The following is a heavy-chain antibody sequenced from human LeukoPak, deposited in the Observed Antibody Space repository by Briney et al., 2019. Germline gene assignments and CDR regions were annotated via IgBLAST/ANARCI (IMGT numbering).Heavy chain of an antibody. CDR3: ARRMGFYCSSTSCPYYYYGMDV. D-gene: IGHD2-2*01. Sequence: SETLSLTCTVSGYSISSGYYWGWIRQPPGKGLEWIGSIYHSGSTYYNPSLKSRVTISVDTSKNQFSLKLSSVTAADTAVYYCARRMGFYCSSTSCPYYYYGMDVWGQGTTVTVSS. V-gene: IGHV4-38-2*02. CDR2: IYHSGST. CDR1: GYSISSGYY. J-gene: IGHJ6*02.